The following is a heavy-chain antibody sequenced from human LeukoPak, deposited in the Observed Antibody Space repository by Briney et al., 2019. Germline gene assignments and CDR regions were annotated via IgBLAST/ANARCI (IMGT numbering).Heavy chain of an antibody. D-gene: IGHD3-3*01. CDR3: ASLLADFWSGYEPD. J-gene: IGHJ4*02. CDR1: GYTFTSYG. V-gene: IGHV1-69*13. CDR2: IIPIFGTA. Sequence: ASVKVSCKASGYTFTSYGISWVRQGPGQGLEWMGGIIPIFGTANYAQKFQGRVTITADESTSTAYMEVSSLRSEDTAVYYCASLLADFWSGYEPDWGQGTLVTVSS.